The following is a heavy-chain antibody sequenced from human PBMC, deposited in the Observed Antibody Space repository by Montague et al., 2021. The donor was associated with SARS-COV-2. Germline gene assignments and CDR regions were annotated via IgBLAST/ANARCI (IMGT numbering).Heavy chain of an antibody. Sequence: VKPTQTLTLTCTFSGFSLSTSGMCVSWIRQPPGKALEWLARIDWDDDTYYSTSLKTRLAISKDTSKNQVVLTMTNMDPVDTATYYCAREYSSGVYFDYWGQGTLVTVSS. V-gene: IGHV2-70*11. CDR3: AREYSSGVYFDY. CDR1: GFSLSTSGMC. D-gene: IGHD6-19*01. CDR2: IDWDDDT. J-gene: IGHJ4*02.